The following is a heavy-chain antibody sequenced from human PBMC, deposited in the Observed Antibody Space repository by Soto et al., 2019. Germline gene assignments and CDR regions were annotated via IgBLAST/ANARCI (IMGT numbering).Heavy chain of an antibody. CDR3: ARGRVAASSPFDY. CDR1: GDSMSSYY. D-gene: IGHD2-15*01. V-gene: IGHV4-59*06. CDR2: IYYSGST. J-gene: IGHJ4*02. Sequence: TSETLSLTCTVSGDSMSSYYWSWIRQHPGKGLEWIGYIYYSGSTYYNPSLKSRVTISVDTSKNQFSLKLSSVTAADTAVYYCARGRVAASSPFDYWGQGTLVTVSS.